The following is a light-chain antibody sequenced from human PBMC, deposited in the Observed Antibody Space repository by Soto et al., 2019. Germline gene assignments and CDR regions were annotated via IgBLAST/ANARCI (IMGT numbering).Light chain of an antibody. CDR2: AAS. V-gene: IGKV1-17*01. J-gene: IGKJ4*01. Sequence: DIQMTQSPSSLSASVGDRVTITCRASQGIRNDLAWYQQKPGIAPNRLIYAASSLQSGVPSRFSGSGSGTEFTLTISSLQPEDFATYYCQQHNSYPLTFGGGTKVEIK. CDR3: QQHNSYPLT. CDR1: QGIRND.